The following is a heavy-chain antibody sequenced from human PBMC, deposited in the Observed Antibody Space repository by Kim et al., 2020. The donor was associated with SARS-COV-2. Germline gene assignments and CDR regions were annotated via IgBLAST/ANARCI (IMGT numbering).Heavy chain of an antibody. J-gene: IGHJ4*02. CDR2: IIPILGIA. Sequence: SVKVSCKASGGTFSSYAISWVRQAPGQGLEWMGRIIPILGIANYAQKFQGRVTITADKSTSTAYMELSSLRSEDTAVYYCARDSDSSGLDYWGQGNLVTVSS. CDR3: ARDSDSSGLDY. CDR1: GGTFSSYA. D-gene: IGHD3-22*01. V-gene: IGHV1-69*04.